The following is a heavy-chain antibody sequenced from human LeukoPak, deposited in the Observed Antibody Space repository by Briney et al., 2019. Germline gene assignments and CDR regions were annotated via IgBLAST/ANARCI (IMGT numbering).Heavy chain of an antibody. CDR1: GFTFSSYS. Sequence: GGSLRLSCAASGFTFSSYSMNWVRQAPGKGLEWVSSISSSSSYIYYADSVKGRFTISRDNAKNSLYLQMNSLRAEDTAVYYCARDGSSSSGASGPWGQGTLVTVSS. CDR3: ARDGSSSSGASGP. V-gene: IGHV3-21*01. J-gene: IGHJ5*02. CDR2: ISSSSSYI. D-gene: IGHD6-13*01.